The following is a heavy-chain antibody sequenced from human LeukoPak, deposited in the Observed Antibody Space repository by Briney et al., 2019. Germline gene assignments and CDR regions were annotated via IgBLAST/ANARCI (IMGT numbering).Heavy chain of an antibody. CDR3: ARGLYGDYYYYYMDV. J-gene: IGHJ6*03. CDR2: INHSGST. D-gene: IGHD4-17*01. Sequence: PSETLSLTXAVYGGSFSGYYWSWIRQPPGKGLEWIGEINHSGSTNYNPSLKSRVTISVDTSKNQFSLKLSSVTAADTAVYYCARGLYGDYYYYYMDVWGKGTTVTVSS. V-gene: IGHV4-34*01. CDR1: GGSFSGYY.